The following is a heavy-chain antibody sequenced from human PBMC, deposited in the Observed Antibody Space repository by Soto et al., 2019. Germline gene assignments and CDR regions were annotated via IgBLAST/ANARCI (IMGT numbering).Heavy chain of an antibody. D-gene: IGHD6-19*01. Sequence: GESLKISCQGSGYSFTSYWIAWVRQMPEKGLELMGIIYPHDSDTRYSPSFQGQVTISADKSISTAYLQWSSLKASDTAMYYCARPFDTSGRYDYWGQGSLVTVSS. CDR2: IYPHDSDT. J-gene: IGHJ4*02. V-gene: IGHV5-51*01. CDR3: ARPFDTSGRYDY. CDR1: GYSFTSYW.